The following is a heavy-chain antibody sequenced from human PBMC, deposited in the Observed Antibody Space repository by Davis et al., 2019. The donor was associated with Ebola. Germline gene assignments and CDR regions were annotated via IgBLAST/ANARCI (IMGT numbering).Heavy chain of an antibody. CDR1: GYTFTDYF. Sequence: ASVKVSCKASGYTFTDYFVHWVRQAPGQGLEWMGRINPYTGGTDSVQKFQGRVTMTRDTSTTTVYMDLSSLRSEDTALYYCTTPGGQDSGYDVFDIWGQGTMVTVSS. V-gene: IGHV1-2*06. D-gene: IGHD5-12*01. J-gene: IGHJ3*02. CDR3: TTPGGQDSGYDVFDI. CDR2: INPYTGGT.